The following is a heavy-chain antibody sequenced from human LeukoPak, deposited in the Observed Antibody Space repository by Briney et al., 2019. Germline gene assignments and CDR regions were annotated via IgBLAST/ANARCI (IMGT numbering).Heavy chain of an antibody. V-gene: IGHV3-74*01. CDR2: IKNDGSSA. CDR3: AKSDWFDP. Sequence: GGSLRLSCATSGFTFSNYWMSWLRQVPGKGLVWVSRIKNDGSSATYAESVKGRFTISRDNARSTQYLHMNSLRVDDTAVYYCAKSDWFDPWGRGILVTVSS. J-gene: IGHJ5*02. CDR1: GFTFSNYW.